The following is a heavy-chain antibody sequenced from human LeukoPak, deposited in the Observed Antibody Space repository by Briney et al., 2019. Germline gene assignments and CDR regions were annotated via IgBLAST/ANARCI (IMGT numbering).Heavy chain of an antibody. D-gene: IGHD1-26*01. Sequence: GGSLRLSCAASGFTFSSYWMTWVRQAPGKALEWVANIRQDGRDKYYWDSVKGRFTISRDNAKNSVYLQMNSLRADDTAIYYCVRDTGGSGSYPDYWGQGTLVTVSS. CDR1: GFTFSSYW. CDR3: VRDTGGSGSYPDY. V-gene: IGHV3-7*01. CDR2: IRQDGRDK. J-gene: IGHJ4*02.